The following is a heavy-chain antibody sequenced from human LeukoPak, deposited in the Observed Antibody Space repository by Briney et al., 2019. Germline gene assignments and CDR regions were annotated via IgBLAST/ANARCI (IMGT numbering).Heavy chain of an antibody. J-gene: IGHJ4*02. D-gene: IGHD1-26*01. Sequence: GGSLRLSCAASGFTFSSYAMSWVRQAPGKGLEWVSATSGSGGSTYYADSVKGRFTISRDNSKSTLYLQMNSLRAEDTAVYYCAKDANSGSYYGLFDYWGQGTLVTVSS. V-gene: IGHV3-23*01. CDR1: GFTFSSYA. CDR2: TSGSGGST. CDR3: AKDANSGSYYGLFDY.